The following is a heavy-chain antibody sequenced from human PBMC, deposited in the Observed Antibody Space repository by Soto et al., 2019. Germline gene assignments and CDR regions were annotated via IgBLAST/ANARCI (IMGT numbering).Heavy chain of an antibody. Sequence: QVQLVESGGGVVQPGRSLRLSCAASGFTFSSYGMHWVRQAPGKGLEWVAVISYDGSNKYYADSVKGRFTISRDNSKNTXXLQRNSLRAEDTAVYYCAKYPLDLPGSSGWYALAYWGQGTLVTVSS. V-gene: IGHV3-30*18. CDR3: AKYPLDLPGSSGWYALAY. J-gene: IGHJ4*02. CDR2: ISYDGSNK. D-gene: IGHD6-19*01. CDR1: GFTFSSYG.